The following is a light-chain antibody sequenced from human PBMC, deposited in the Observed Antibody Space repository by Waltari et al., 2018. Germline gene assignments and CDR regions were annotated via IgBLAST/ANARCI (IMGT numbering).Light chain of an antibody. CDR3: QTWGTGTYWT. CDR1: SGYGHLD. J-gene: IGLJ3*02. Sequence: QVVLTQSPSASASLGASVKLTCTLTSGYGHLDLACHMHQPGKGPRYLMKLNSDGSNSKGDGIPDRFSGSSSGAERYLTISSLQSEDEADYYCQTWGTGTYWTFGGGTKLTVL. V-gene: IGLV4-69*01. CDR2: LNSDGSN.